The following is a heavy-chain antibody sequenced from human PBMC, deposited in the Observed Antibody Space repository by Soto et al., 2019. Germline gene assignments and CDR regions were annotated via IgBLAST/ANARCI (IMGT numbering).Heavy chain of an antibody. J-gene: IGHJ6*02. CDR3: AKDQGSEGGIAAAGSVGLYYYYGMDV. CDR2: ISWDGGST. CDR1: GFTFDDYT. Sequence: PGGSLRLSCGASGFTFDDYTRHWVRQAPGKGLEWVSLISWDGGSTYYADSVKGRFTISRDNSKNSLYLQMNSLRTEDTALYYCAKDQGSEGGIAAAGSVGLYYYYGMDVWGQGTTVTVSS. V-gene: IGHV3-43*01. D-gene: IGHD6-13*01.